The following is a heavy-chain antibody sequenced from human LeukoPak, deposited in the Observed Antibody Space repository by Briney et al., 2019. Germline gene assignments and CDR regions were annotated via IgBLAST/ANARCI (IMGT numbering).Heavy chain of an antibody. CDR1: GYTFTSYY. D-gene: IGHD3-10*01. CDR2: IIPIFGTA. V-gene: IGHV1-69*13. Sequence: GASVNVSCKASGYTFTSYYMHWVRQAPGQGLEWMGGIIPIFGTANYAQKFQGRVTITADESTSTAYMELSSLRSEDTAVYYCASSYGSGSYSIFDYGGPGTLVTVSS. CDR3: ASSYGSGSYSIFDY. J-gene: IGHJ4*02.